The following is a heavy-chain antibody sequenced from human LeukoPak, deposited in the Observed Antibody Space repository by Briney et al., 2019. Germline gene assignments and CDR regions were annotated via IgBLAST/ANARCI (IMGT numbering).Heavy chain of an antibody. V-gene: IGHV4-59*01. CDR2: IYYSGST. J-gene: IGHJ5*02. CDR3: ARFGSSDGYNYP. Sequence: PSETLSLTCTVSGGSINGYYWSWFRRPPGKGLEWIGYIYYSGSTNYSPSLKSRVSISVDTSKNQFSLKLSSVTAADTAVYYCARFGSSDGYNYPWGQGTLVTVSS. D-gene: IGHD5-24*01. CDR1: GGSINGYY.